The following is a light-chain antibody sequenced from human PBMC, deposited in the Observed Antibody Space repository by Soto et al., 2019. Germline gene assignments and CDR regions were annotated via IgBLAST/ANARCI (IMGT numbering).Light chain of an antibody. V-gene: IGLV2-14*01. Sequence: SALTQPASVSGSPGQSITLSCTGTSSDVGTYNYDSWYQQYPGEAPKVIIYDVSHRPAGVSNRFSGSKSGNTASLTISGLQTQDEADYYCSSYTSATTYVFGTGT. J-gene: IGLJ1*01. CDR1: SSDVGTYNY. CDR3: SSYTSATTYV. CDR2: DVS.